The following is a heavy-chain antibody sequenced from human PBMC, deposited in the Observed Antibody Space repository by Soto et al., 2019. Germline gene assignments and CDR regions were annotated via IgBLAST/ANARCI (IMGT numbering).Heavy chain of an antibody. D-gene: IGHD2-2*01. J-gene: IGHJ4*02. Sequence: QVQLVESGGGVVQPGRSLRLSCAASGFTFSLNAMHWVRQAAGKGLEWVAVISYDGRNKFYADSVKGRFTISRDNSKNKLYLQMSSLKSEDTAVYYCARDRYSAAVATYLDYWGQGALVTVSS. CDR2: ISYDGRNK. V-gene: IGHV3-30*15. CDR3: ARDRYSAAVATYLDY. CDR1: GFTFSLNA.